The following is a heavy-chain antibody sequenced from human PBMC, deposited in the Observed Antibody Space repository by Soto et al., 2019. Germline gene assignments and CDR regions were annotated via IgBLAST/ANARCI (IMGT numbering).Heavy chain of an antibody. Sequence: ASVKVSCKASGYTFTTYDISWVRQAPGQGLEWMGGFDPEDGETIYAQKFQGRVTMTEDTSTDTAYMELSSLRSEDTAVYYCATVYYGSGGYYYYGMDVWGQGTTVTVSS. V-gene: IGHV1-24*01. J-gene: IGHJ6*02. CDR2: FDPEDGET. CDR1: GYTFTTYD. D-gene: IGHD3-10*01. CDR3: ATVYYGSGGYYYYGMDV.